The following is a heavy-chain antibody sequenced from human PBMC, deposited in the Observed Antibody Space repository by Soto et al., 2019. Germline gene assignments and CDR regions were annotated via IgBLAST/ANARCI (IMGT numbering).Heavy chain of an antibody. V-gene: IGHV1-18*01. J-gene: IGHJ4*02. CDR1: DYTFTSYG. CDR3: AREYCSSTSCYGVDY. CDR2: INTYNGHT. Sequence: QVQLVQSGAEVKKPGASVKVSCKASDYTFTSYGISWVRQAPGQGLEWMGWINTYNGHTNYAQKFQGRLTMTTDTSTRTDYMEVRSLRSDDTAVYYCAREYCSSTSCYGVDYWGQGTLVTVSS. D-gene: IGHD2-2*01.